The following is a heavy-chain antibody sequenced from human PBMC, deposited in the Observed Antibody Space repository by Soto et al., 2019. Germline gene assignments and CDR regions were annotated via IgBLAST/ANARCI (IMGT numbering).Heavy chain of an antibody. CDR2: IYYNGIT. V-gene: IGHV4-31*03. Sequence: QVQLQESGPGLVKPSQTLSLTCTVSRGSVSSGSYYWSWIRQHPGKGLEWIGYIYYNGITDYNPSLKSRLIISVDTSKNQFSLILSSVTAADTAVYYCARARFYGSERTVFDFWGQGTLVTVSS. CDR1: RGSVSSGSYY. D-gene: IGHD3-10*01. CDR3: ARARFYGSERTVFDF. J-gene: IGHJ4*02.